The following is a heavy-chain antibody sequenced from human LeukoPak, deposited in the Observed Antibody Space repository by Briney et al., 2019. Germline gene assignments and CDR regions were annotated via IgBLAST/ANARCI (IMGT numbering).Heavy chain of an antibody. Sequence: ASVKVACKASGYTFTDYGVSWVRQAPGQGLEWMGWISVYNGNTNYEQKVQGRVTMTTDTSTSTAYMELRSLTSDDTAVYYCSVVGPINGLLTDDHWGQGTLVTVSS. CDR2: ISVYNGNT. CDR3: SVVGPINGLLTDDH. CDR1: GYTFTDYG. D-gene: IGHD1-26*01. J-gene: IGHJ4*02. V-gene: IGHV1-18*01.